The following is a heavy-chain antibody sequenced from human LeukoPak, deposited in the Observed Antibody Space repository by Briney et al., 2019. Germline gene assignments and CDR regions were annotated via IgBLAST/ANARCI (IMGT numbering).Heavy chain of an antibody. V-gene: IGHV3-48*03. CDR2: ISSSGSTI. J-gene: IGHJ4*02. Sequence: PGGSLRLSCAASGFTFSSYEMNWVRQAPGKGLEWVSYISSSGSTIYYADSVKGRFTMSRDNAKNTLYLQMNSLRVEDTAVYYCARGNSGPDYWGQGTLLTVSS. CDR3: ARGNSGPDY. CDR1: GFTFSSYE. D-gene: IGHD6-19*01.